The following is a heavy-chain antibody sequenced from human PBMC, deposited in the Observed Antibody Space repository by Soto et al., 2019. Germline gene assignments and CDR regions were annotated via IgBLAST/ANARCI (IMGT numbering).Heavy chain of an antibody. J-gene: IGHJ6*02. Sequence: EVQLVETGGGLIQPGGSLRLSCAASGFTVSSNYMSWVRQAPGKGLEWVSVLYRGGTTYYAESVKGRFSISRDNSKNALYLQMHSLRAEDPAVYSCARPYDYIFPCAMDVWGQGTRVTVAS. CDR2: LYRGGTT. D-gene: IGHD4-4*01. CDR1: GFTVSSNY. V-gene: IGHV3-53*02. CDR3: ARPYDYIFPCAMDV.